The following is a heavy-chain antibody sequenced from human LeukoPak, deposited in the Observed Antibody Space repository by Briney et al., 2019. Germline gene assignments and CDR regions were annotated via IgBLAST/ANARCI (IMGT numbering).Heavy chain of an antibody. CDR1: GGSISSYY. J-gene: IGHJ4*02. D-gene: IGHD3-10*01. CDR3: ARDVWFGDKSEYYFDY. V-gene: IGHV4-4*07. Sequence: SETLSLTCTVSGGSISSYYWSWIRQPAGKGLEWIGRIYTSGSTNCNPSLKSRVTMSVDTSKNQFSLKLSSVTAADTAVYYCARDVWFGDKSEYYFDYWGQGTLVTVSS. CDR2: IYTSGST.